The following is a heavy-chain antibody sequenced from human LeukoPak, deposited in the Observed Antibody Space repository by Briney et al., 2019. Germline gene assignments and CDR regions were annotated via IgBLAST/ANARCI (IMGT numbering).Heavy chain of an antibody. CDR1: GGSTSSSTHY. Sequence: SETLSLTCTVSGGSTSSSTHYWSWIRQPAGKGLEWIGRIYASGSTNYNPSHKSRSTISVDTSKNQFSLKLSSVTAADTAVYYCARGVSTINFDFWGQGTLVTVSS. CDR3: ARGVSTINFDF. V-gene: IGHV4-61*02. CDR2: IYASGST. D-gene: IGHD5/OR15-5a*01. J-gene: IGHJ4*02.